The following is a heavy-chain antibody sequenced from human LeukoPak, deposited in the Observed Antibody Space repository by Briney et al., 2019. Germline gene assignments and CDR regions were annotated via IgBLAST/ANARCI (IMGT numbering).Heavy chain of an antibody. CDR1: GYTFNNFY. V-gene: IGHV1-69*06. Sequence: GASVKVSCKASGYTFNNFYMHWIRQAPGQGLEWMGGIIPIFGTTNYAQKFQDRVTITADKSTSTAYMELSSLRSEDTAVYYCARVVVLTGYSSSWYSGYYYYMDVWGKGTTVTVSS. D-gene: IGHD6-13*01. J-gene: IGHJ6*03. CDR3: ARVVVLTGYSSSWYSGYYYYMDV. CDR2: IIPIFGTT.